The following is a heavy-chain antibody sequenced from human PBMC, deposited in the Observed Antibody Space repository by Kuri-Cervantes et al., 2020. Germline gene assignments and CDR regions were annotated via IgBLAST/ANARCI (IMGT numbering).Heavy chain of an antibody. CDR3: TREGRGSTSQWAFDF. D-gene: IGHD3-10*01. CDR2: ISDDASTT. CDR1: GLIFSNYG. J-gene: IGHJ4*02. V-gene: IGHV3-30*03. Sequence: GRSLRLSCAASGLIFSNYGMHWVRQAPGKGLEWVAVISDDASTTYYADSVKGRFTISRDNSKNTVSLQMNSLRTEDTAVYYCTREGRGSTSQWAFDFWGQGTLVTVSS.